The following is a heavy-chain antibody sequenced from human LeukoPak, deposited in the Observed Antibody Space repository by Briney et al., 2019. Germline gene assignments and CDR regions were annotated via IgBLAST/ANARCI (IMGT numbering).Heavy chain of an antibody. D-gene: IGHD2-2*02. CDR3: ARRGGVVPAAILWDWFDP. J-gene: IGHJ5*02. V-gene: IGHV4-39*01. CDR2: IYYSGST. CDR1: GGSISSSSYY. Sequence: SETLSLTCTVSGGSISSSSYYWGWIRQPPWKGLEWIGSIYYSGSTYYNPSLKSRVTISVDTSKNQFSLKLSSVTAADTAVYYCARRGGVVPAAILWDWFDPWGQGTLVTVSS.